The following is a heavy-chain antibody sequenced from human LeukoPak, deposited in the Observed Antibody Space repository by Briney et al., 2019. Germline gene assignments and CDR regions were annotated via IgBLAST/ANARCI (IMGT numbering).Heavy chain of an antibody. D-gene: IGHD3-9*01. J-gene: IGHJ6*03. V-gene: IGHV4-4*02. CDR1: GGSISSSNW. CDR2: IYHSGST. CDR3: ARHRLRYFDWSYYYYYMDV. Sequence: PSETLSLTCAVSGGSISSSNWWSWVRQPPGKGLEWIGEIYHSGSTNYNPSLKSRVTISVDTSKNQFSLKLSSVTAADTAVYYCARHRLRYFDWSYYYYYMDVWGKGTTVTISS.